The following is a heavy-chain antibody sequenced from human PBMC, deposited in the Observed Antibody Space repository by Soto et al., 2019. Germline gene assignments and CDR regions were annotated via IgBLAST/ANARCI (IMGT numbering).Heavy chain of an antibody. CDR1: GGSISSYY. D-gene: IGHD3-3*01. Sequence: ETRSLTCTLSGGSISSYYWSWIRPPPGEGLGWIGYIYYSGSTNYNPSLKSRVTITVDTSKNQFSLKLSSVTAADTAVYYCARSERYYDFWSGYYTYYYGMDVWGQGTTVTVSS. V-gene: IGHV4-59*01. J-gene: IGHJ6*02. CDR3: ARSERYYDFWSGYYTYYYGMDV. CDR2: IYYSGST.